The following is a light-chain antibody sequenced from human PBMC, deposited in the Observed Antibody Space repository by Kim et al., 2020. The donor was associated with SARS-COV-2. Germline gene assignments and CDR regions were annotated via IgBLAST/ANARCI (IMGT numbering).Light chain of an antibody. CDR2: QDM. J-gene: IGLJ3*02. Sequence: SYELTQPPSVSASPGQTASITCSGDKLGDKYACWYQQKPGQSPVLVIYQDMKRPSGTPERFSGSNSGSTATLTISGTQAMDEADYYCQAWDRSTGVFGGGTQLTVL. CDR3: QAWDRSTGV. V-gene: IGLV3-1*01. CDR1: KLGDKY.